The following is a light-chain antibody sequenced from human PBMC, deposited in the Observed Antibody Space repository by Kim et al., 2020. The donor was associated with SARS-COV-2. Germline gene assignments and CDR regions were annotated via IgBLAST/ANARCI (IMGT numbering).Light chain of an antibody. J-gene: IGLJ2*01. CDR1: SSNIGQNY. CDR3: GTWDSSLNGLV. V-gene: IGLV1-51*01. Sequence: GQKFTLACSGSSSNIGQNYVYWYQQFPGPAPKLLIYDNNKRHSGIPDRFSGSKSGTSATLGITGLQTGDEADYYCGTWDSSLNGLVFGGGTQLTVL. CDR2: DNN.